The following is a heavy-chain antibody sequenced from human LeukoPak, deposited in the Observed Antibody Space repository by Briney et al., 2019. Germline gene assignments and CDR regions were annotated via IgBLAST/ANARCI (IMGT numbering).Heavy chain of an antibody. CDR3: ARDNPRQRITIFGVVICAFDI. Sequence: SETLSLTCTVSGGSISSGSYYWSWIRQPAGKGLEWIGRIYTSGSTNYNPSLKSRVTISVDTSKNQFSLKLSSVTAADTAVYYCARDNPRQRITIFGVVICAFDIWGQGTMVTVSS. D-gene: IGHD3-3*01. CDR1: GGSISSGSYY. CDR2: IYTSGST. V-gene: IGHV4-61*02. J-gene: IGHJ3*02.